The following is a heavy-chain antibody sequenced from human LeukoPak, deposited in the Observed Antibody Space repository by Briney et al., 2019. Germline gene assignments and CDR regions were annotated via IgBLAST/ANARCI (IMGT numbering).Heavy chain of an antibody. J-gene: IGHJ3*02. CDR3: AKGYSSGWYGDAFDI. Sequence: GGSLRLSCAASGFSFDDYAMHWVRQAPGKGLEWGSGISWNSGSIGYADSVKGRFTISRDNAKNSLYLQMNSLRAEDMALYYCAKGYSSGWYGDAFDIWGQGTMVTVSS. CDR2: ISWNSGSI. D-gene: IGHD6-19*01. CDR1: GFSFDDYA. V-gene: IGHV3-9*03.